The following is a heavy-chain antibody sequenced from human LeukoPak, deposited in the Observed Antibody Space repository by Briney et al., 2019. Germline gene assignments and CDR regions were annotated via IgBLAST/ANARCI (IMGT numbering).Heavy chain of an antibody. CDR2: IYYGGST. J-gene: IGHJ5*02. D-gene: IGHD1-7*01. Sequence: SETLSLTCTVSGDSISSSVYYWGWIRQPPGKGLEWIGSIYYGGSTYYNPSLKSRVTISVDTSKNQFSLKLSSVTAADTAVYYCARYNWNYGWFDPWGQGTLVTVSS. CDR1: GDSISSSVYY. CDR3: ARYNWNYGWFDP. V-gene: IGHV4-39*01.